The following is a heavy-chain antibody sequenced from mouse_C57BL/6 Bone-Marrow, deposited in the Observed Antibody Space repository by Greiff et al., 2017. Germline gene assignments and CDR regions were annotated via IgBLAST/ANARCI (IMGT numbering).Heavy chain of an antibody. J-gene: IGHJ2*01. CDR1: GYSITSGYY. Sequence: VQLQESGPGLVKPSQSLSLTCSVTGYSITSGYYWNWIRQFPGNKLEWMGYISYDGSNNYNPSLKNRISITRDTSKNQFFLKLNSVTTEDTATYYCARTFWVVGTFDYWGQGTTVTVSS. CDR3: ARTFWVVGTFDY. CDR2: ISYDGSN. V-gene: IGHV3-6*01. D-gene: IGHD1-1*01.